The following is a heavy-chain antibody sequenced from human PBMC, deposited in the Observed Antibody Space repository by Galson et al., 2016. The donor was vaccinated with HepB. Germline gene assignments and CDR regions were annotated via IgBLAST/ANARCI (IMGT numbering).Heavy chain of an antibody. CDR3: ARGKYSSGWADY. V-gene: IGHV3-21*01. J-gene: IGHJ4*02. CDR2: ISTTSSYI. CDR1: GFTFSSYS. Sequence: SLRLSCAASGFTFSSYSMNWVRQAPGKGLEWVSSISTTSSYIYYADSVKGRFTISRDNAKNSLYLQVNSLRAEDTAVYYCARGKYSSGWADYWGQGTLVTVSS. D-gene: IGHD6-19*01.